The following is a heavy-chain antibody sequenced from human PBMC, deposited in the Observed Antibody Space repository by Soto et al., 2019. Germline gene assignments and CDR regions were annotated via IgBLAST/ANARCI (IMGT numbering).Heavy chain of an antibody. D-gene: IGHD4-17*01. CDR1: GGCISTGGDY. CDR2: IYYSCST. J-gene: IGHJ4*02. Sequence: QVQLQESGPGLVKPSQTLSLTCTVSGGCISTGGDYWTWSRQHPGKGLEWIGYIYYSCSTYYNPSFKSLVTISVYTSQKQCSLKLSAVTAAYTAVYYVASGISVTLFDNWGQGTLVTVSS. V-gene: IGHV4-31*01. CDR3: ASGISVTLFDN.